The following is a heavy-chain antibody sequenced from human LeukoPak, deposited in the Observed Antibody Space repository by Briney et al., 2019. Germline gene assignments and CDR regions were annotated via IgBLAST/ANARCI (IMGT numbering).Heavy chain of an antibody. CDR2: FDPEDGET. CDR1: GYTLTELS. V-gene: IGHV1-24*01. D-gene: IGHD6-19*01. CDR3: ARAAYSSGWYLD. J-gene: IGHJ4*02. Sequence: ASVKVSCKVSGYTLTELSMHWVRQAPGKGLEWMGGFDPEDGETIYAQKFQGRVTMTEDTSTDTAYTELSSLRSEDTAVYYCARAAYSSGWYLDWGQGTLVTVSS.